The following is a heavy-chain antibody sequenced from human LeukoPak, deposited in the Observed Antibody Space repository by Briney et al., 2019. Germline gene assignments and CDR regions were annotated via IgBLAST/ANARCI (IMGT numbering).Heavy chain of an antibody. Sequence: GASVKVSCKASGYTFTSYGISWVRQAPGQGLEWMGWINPNSGGTNYAQKFQGRVTMTRDTSISTAYMELSRLRSDDTAVYYCARDRDEDCSGGSCYSYYFDYWGQGTLVTVSS. D-gene: IGHD2-15*01. J-gene: IGHJ4*02. V-gene: IGHV1-2*02. CDR2: INPNSGGT. CDR1: GYTFTSYG. CDR3: ARDRDEDCSGGSCYSYYFDY.